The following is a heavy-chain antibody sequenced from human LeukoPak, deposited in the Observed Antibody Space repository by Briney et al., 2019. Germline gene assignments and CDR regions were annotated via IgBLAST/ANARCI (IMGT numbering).Heavy chain of an antibody. D-gene: IGHD3-10*01. CDR2: INHSGST. CDR3: ARVPYGSGSYAIDY. Sequence: SETLSLTCAVYGGSFSGYYWSWIRQPPGKGLEWIGEINHSGSTNYNPSLKSRVTISVDTSKNQFSLKLSSVTAADTAVYYCARVPYGSGSYAIDYWGQGTLVTVSS. CDR1: GGSFSGYY. V-gene: IGHV4-34*01. J-gene: IGHJ4*02.